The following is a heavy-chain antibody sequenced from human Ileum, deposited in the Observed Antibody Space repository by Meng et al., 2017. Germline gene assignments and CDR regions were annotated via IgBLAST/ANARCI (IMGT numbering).Heavy chain of an antibody. Sequence: QVPLVQSGAEVKKPGALLKVSCKASGYTFTNYYLHWVRQAPEQGLEGVGLINPSDDGITYAQGFQGRVTITSDTSTHTVYMDLRSLRSEDTAVYYCVREGGEVRATRSFDYWGQGTLVTVSS. V-gene: IGHV1-46*01. CDR3: VREGGEVRATRSFDY. J-gene: IGHJ4*02. CDR1: GYTFTNYY. CDR2: INPSDDGI. D-gene: IGHD1-26*01.